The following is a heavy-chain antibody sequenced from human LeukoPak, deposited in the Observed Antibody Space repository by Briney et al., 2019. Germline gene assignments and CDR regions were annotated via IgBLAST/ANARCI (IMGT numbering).Heavy chain of an antibody. D-gene: IGHD3-10*01. Sequence: GGSLRLSCAASGFTFSSYSMSWVRQAPGKGLEWVSSISRSGSYIYYADSVKGRFTISRDNAKNSLYLQMNSLRADDTAVYYCATSTTYYYGSGSYSPFDHLGQGTLVSVSS. CDR1: GFTFSSYS. J-gene: IGHJ4*02. CDR3: ATSTTYYYGSGSYSPFDH. CDR2: ISRSGSYI. V-gene: IGHV3-21*04.